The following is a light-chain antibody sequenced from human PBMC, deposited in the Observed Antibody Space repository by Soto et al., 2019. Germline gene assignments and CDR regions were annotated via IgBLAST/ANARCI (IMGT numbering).Light chain of an antibody. CDR1: QAITSY. Sequence: DIQMTQSPSSLSASVGDRVSITCRASQAITSYLNWFQQKPGEAPNLLIYTTSTLQSGVPSRFSGSGSGTHFTLTISNLQPEDFATYYCQQGFATPFTFGQGTRLEI. V-gene: IGKV1-39*01. CDR3: QQGFATPFT. J-gene: IGKJ5*01. CDR2: TTS.